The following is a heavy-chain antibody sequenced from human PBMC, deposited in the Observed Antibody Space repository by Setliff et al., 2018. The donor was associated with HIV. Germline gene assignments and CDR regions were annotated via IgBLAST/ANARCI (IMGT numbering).Heavy chain of an antibody. CDR3: ARGWSEGTHLFQVEYFQH. CDR1: GGTFGNDG. J-gene: IGHJ1*01. D-gene: IGHD2-8*01. Sequence: GASVKVSCKASGGTFGNDGVGWVRQAPGQGLEWVGGIVPILNIANYAQEFQGRATITADKSTSTVYMEVRDLKPDDTALYYCARGWSEGTHLFQVEYFQHWGQGTLVTVSS. CDR2: IVPILNIA. V-gene: IGHV1-69*10.